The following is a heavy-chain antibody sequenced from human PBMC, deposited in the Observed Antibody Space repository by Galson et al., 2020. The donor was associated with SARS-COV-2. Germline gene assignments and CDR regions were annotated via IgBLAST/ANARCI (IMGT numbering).Heavy chain of an antibody. Sequence: ASVKVSCKASGYTFTGYHLQCVRQAPGQGLEWMGWINPNSGGTNYAQKIQGRVTMTRETSISTAYMELSRLRSDDTAVYYCASEAALAVAGSLGDYWGKGSLVAFCS. CDR2: INPNSGGT. J-gene: IGHJ4*02. V-gene: IGHV1-2*02. D-gene: IGHD6-19*01. CDR1: GYTFTGYH. CDR3: ASEAALAVAGSLGDY.